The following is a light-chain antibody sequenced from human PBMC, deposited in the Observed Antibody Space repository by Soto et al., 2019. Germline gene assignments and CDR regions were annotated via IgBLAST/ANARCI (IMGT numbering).Light chain of an antibody. Sequence: VVMAQSPATLSVSPGEGVVLSCRANQSLGTSLAWYHHKPGQAPRLLLYEASIRATGIPARFSGDGSGTEFTLTISSLQSEDFGIYYCQKYNQWPWTFGPGTKVDI. CDR1: QSLGTS. J-gene: IGKJ1*01. CDR3: QKYNQWPWT. CDR2: EAS. V-gene: IGKV3-15*01.